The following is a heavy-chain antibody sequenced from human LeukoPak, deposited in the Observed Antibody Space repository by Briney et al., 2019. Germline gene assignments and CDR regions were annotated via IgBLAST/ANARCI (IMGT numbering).Heavy chain of an antibody. V-gene: IGHV3-30-3*01. CDR3: ASERITMIVVVPQEAFDI. CDR2: ISYDGSNK. D-gene: IGHD3-22*01. CDR1: GFTFSSYA. J-gene: IGHJ3*02. Sequence: GRSLRLSCAASGFTFSSYAMHWVRQAPGKGLEWVAVISYDGSNKYYADSVKGRFTISRDNSKNTLYLQMNSLRAEDTAVYYCASERITMIVVVPQEAFDIWGQGTMVTVSS.